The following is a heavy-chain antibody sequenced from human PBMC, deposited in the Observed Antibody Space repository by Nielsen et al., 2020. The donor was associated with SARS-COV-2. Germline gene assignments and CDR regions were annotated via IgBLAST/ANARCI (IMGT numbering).Heavy chain of an antibody. CDR3: ARTILTTVTQISRTYFGMDV. J-gene: IGHJ6*02. CDR1: GFSLSTSGMC. CDR2: IDWEDDK. D-gene: IGHD4-17*01. V-gene: IGHV2-70*11. Sequence: SGPTLVKPTQTLTLTCTFSGFSLSTSGMCVSWSRQPPGKALEWLARIDWEDDKYYSTSLKTRHTISKDTTKNQVVLPMTNMDPVDTATYYCARTILTTVTQISRTYFGMDVWGQWPTVTVSS.